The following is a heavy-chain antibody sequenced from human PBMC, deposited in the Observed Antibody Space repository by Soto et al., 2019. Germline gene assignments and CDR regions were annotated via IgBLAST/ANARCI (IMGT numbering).Heavy chain of an antibody. CDR1: GCTFSSYA. J-gene: IGHJ5*02. V-gene: IGHV3-23*01. CDR2: ISGSGGST. D-gene: IGHD4-17*01. CDR3: AKDSLPHDYGHNWFDP. Sequence: GGSLRLSCAASGCTFSSYAMSWVRQAPGKGLEWVSAISGSGGSTYYADSVKGRFTISRDNSKNTLYLQMNSLRAEDTAVYYCAKDSLPHDYGHNWFDPWGQGTLVTVSS.